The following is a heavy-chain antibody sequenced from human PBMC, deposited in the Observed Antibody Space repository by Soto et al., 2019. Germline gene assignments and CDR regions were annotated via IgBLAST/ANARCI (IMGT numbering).Heavy chain of an antibody. Sequence: LGESLKISCQASGYNFTTYWIGWVRQLPGKGLEWMGIIYPGDHETRYSPSFHGKVTISADRSINTAYLQWNSLEASDTAFYFCARSPRSSPYFDYWGQGALVTVSS. V-gene: IGHV5-51*01. J-gene: IGHJ4*02. D-gene: IGHD6-13*01. CDR3: ARSPRSSPYFDY. CDR2: IYPGDHET. CDR1: GYNFTTYW.